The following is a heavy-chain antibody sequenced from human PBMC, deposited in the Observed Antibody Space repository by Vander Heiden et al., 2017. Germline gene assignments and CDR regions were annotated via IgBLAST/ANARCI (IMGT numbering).Heavy chain of an antibody. CDR1: GFTFTNYA. V-gene: IGHV3-23*01. J-gene: IGHJ4*02. CDR2: MCGGGGSK. Sequence: EVQLLESGGGLVQPGGSLRLSFAASGFTFTNYAMNWVRQAPGKGLGWVAVMCGGGGSKYYADSVKGRFTISRDNSKNTLYLQMNSLRAEDTAIYYCAKDRAVRYFEVFDYWGQGTLVTVSS. CDR3: AKDRAVRYFEVFDY. D-gene: IGHD3-9*01.